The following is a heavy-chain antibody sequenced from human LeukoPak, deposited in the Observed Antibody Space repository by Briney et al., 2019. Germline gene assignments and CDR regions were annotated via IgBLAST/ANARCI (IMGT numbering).Heavy chain of an antibody. V-gene: IGHV4-59*02. Sequence: SETLSLTCTVSGGSVSSHYWSWIRQPPGKGLEWGGFVSYCGCTSYNASLKSRATVSLDKSKNQLSLTLTPVTAADTPVIYVARYLRGEADISLDSWGQGTLVTVSS. CDR2: VSYCGCT. J-gene: IGHJ4*02. CDR3: ARYLRGEADISLDS. D-gene: IGHD3-10*01. CDR1: GGSVSSHY.